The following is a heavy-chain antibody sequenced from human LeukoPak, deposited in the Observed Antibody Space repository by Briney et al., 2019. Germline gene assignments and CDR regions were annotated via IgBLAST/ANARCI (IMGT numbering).Heavy chain of an antibody. CDR3: ARALGSLGNWFDP. CDR2: INSDGSST. J-gene: IGHJ5*02. D-gene: IGHD3-10*01. V-gene: IGHV3-74*01. Sequence: PGGSLRLSCAASGLTFSSYWMHWVRHAPGKGLVWVSRINSDGSSTSYADSVKGRFTTSRDNAKNTLYLQMNSLRAEDTAVYYCARALGSLGNWFDPWGQGTLVTVSS. CDR1: GLTFSSYW.